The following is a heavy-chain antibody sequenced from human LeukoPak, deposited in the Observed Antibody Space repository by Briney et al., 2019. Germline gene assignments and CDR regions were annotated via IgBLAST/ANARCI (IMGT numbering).Heavy chain of an antibody. J-gene: IGHJ4*02. V-gene: IGHV3-30-3*01. Sequence: GGSLRLSCAASGFTFSSYVMHWVRQAPGKGLEWVAVISYDGSNKYYADSVKGRFTISRDNSKNTLYLQMNSLRAEDTAVYYCARAGGFDYWGQGTLVTVSS. CDR2: ISYDGSNK. CDR1: GFTFSSYV. CDR3: ARAGGFDY. D-gene: IGHD3-10*01.